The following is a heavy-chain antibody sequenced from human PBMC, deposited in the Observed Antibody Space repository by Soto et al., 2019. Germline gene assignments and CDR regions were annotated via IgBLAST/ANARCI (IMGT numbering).Heavy chain of an antibody. CDR1: GFTFSSYA. CDR2: ISGSGAGT. CDR3: ALSTNGGSPY. Sequence: PGGSLRLSCAASGFTFSSYAMSWARQAPGKGLEWVSTISGSGAGTDSADSVKGRFTISRDNSKNTLYLQMNSLRAEDTALYYCALSTNGGSPYWGQGTLVTVSS. J-gene: IGHJ4*02. D-gene: IGHD2-8*01. V-gene: IGHV3-23*01.